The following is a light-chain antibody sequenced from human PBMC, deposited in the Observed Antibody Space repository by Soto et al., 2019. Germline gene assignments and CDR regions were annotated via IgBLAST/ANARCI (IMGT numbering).Light chain of an antibody. J-gene: IGLJ2*01. CDR2: RNN. CDR3: AAWDDSLSVYVV. CDR1: SSNIGSNY. V-gene: IGLV1-47*01. Sequence: QSVLTQPPSASGTPGQRVTISCSGSSSNIGSNYVYWYQQLPGTAHKLLIYRNNQRPSGVPDRFSGSKSGTSASLAISGLRSEDEADYYCAAWDDSLSVYVVFGGGTKVTVL.